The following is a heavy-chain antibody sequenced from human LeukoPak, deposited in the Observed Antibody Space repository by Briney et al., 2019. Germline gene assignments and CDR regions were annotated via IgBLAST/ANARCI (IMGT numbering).Heavy chain of an antibody. J-gene: IGHJ3*02. CDR3: AKGVSSSWSNDAFDI. CDR1: GFTFSRHD. CDR2: ILYDGSNK. Sequence: PGGSLRLSCVASGFTFSRHDMNWVRQAPGKGLEWVAVILYDGSNKYYADSVKGRFTISRDNSKNTLYLQMNSLRTEDTAVYYCAKGVSSSWSNDAFDIWGQGTMVTVSS. V-gene: IGHV3-30*18. D-gene: IGHD6-13*01.